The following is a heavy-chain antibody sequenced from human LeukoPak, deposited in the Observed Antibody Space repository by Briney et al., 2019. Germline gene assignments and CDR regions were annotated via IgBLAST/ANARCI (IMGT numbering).Heavy chain of an antibody. V-gene: IGHV4-34*01. CDR3: VGDSSGFYYGEKHFDY. CDR1: GGSFSGYS. D-gene: IGHD3-22*01. CDR2: INHSGRT. Sequence: PSETLSLTCAVYGGSFSGYSCNWIRQPPGKGLEGIGEINHSGRTNYNPSLKSRVTMSVDTSKNQFSLKLSSVTAADTAVYYCVGDSSGFYYGEKHFDYWGQGTLVTVSS. J-gene: IGHJ4*02.